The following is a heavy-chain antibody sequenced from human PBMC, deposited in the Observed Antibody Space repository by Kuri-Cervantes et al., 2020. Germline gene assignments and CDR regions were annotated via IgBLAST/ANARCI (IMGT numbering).Heavy chain of an antibody. Sequence: GESLKISCAASGFTFSSYWMSWVRQAPGKGLEWVANIKQDGSEKYYVDSVKGRFTISRDNAKNSLFLQMNSLRAEDTAVYYCASDTSGYDCWGQGTLVTVSS. CDR3: ASDTSGYDC. V-gene: IGHV3-7*01. CDR1: GFTFSSYW. D-gene: IGHD3-22*01. CDR2: IKQDGSEK. J-gene: IGHJ4*02.